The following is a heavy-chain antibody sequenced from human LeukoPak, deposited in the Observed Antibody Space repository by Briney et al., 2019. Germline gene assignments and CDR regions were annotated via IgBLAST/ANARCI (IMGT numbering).Heavy chain of an antibody. D-gene: IGHD1-26*01. J-gene: IGHJ5*02. CDR2: IYHSGST. V-gene: IGHV4-38-2*02. CDR1: GYSISSGCY. CDR3: ARDRTSGSYTLGYNWFDP. Sequence: KPSATLSLTCTVSGYSISSGCYWGWIRQPPGKGLEWIGSIYHSGSTYYNPSLKSRVTISVDTSKNQFSLKLSSVTAADTAVYYCARDRTSGSYTLGYNWFDPWGQGTLVTVSS.